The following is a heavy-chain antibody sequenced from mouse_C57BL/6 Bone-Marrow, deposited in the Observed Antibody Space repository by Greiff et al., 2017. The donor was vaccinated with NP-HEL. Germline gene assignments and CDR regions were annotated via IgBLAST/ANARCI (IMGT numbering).Heavy chain of an antibody. CDR1: GFTFSDYY. V-gene: IGHV5-12*01. J-gene: IGHJ4*01. CDR3: ARRYGYHYAMDY. Sequence: EVKVVESGGGLVQPGGSLKLSCAASGFTFSDYYMYWVRQTPEKRLEWVAYISNGGGSTYYPDTVKGRFTISRDNAKNTLYLQMSRLKSEDTAMYYCARRYGYHYAMDYWGQGTSVTVSS. CDR2: ISNGGGST. D-gene: IGHD2-2*01.